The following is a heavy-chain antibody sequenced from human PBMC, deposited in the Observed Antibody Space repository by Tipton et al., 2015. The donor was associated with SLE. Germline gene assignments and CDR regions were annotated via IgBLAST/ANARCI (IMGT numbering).Heavy chain of an antibody. D-gene: IGHD6-19*01. V-gene: IGHV4-4*07. J-gene: IGHJ4*02. CDR2: HYTSGSS. Sequence: TLSLTCTVSGGSISNYYWSWIRQSPGKGLEWIGRHYTSGSSNYNPSLQSRVKMSVDTSKNQVSLKLGSVTAADTAVYYCARGGYSSGWYGDYFVYCGQGTLVTVSS. CDR3: ARGGYSSGWYGDYFVY. CDR1: GGSISNYY.